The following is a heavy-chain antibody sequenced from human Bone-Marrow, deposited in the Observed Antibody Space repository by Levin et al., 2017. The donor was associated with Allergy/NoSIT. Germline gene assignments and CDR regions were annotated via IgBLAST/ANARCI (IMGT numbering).Heavy chain of an antibody. D-gene: IGHD3-10*01. J-gene: IGHJ3*02. CDR2: IIPIFGTA. V-gene: IGHV1-69*13. CDR3: AREPNYGSGSHYNIDAFDI. Sequence: SVKVSCKASGGTFSNYAFTWVRQAPGQGLEWVGRIIPIFGTANYPQTFQGRVTITADESTSIAYMELSSLTSEDTAVYYCAREPNYGSGSHYNIDAFDIWGQGTMVTVSS. CDR1: GGTFSNYA.